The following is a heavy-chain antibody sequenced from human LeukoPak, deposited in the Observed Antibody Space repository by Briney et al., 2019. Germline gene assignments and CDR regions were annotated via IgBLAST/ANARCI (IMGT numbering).Heavy chain of an antibody. D-gene: IGHD6-13*01. CDR1: GFTFSSYG. J-gene: IGHJ5*02. CDR3: AKPGIAAASTSPNWFDP. CDR2: ISYDGSNK. V-gene: IGHV3-30*18. Sequence: GRSLRLSCAASGFTFSSYGMHWARQAPGKGLEWVAVISYDGSNKYYADSVKGRFTISRDNSKNTLYLQMNSLRAEDTAVYYCAKPGIAAASTSPNWFDPWGQGTLVTVSS.